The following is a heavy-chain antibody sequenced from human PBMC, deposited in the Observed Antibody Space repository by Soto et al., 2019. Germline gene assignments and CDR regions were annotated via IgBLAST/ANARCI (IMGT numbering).Heavy chain of an antibody. V-gene: IGHV3-23*01. CDR2: ISGSSDT. J-gene: IGHJ1*01. CDR1: GLTFTSYG. D-gene: IGHD2-21*02. CDR3: ATFGGDSGGYEYFQR. Sequence: EVQLLESGGGLEPPGGSLRLSCVTSGLTFTSYGMSWVRQAPGKGLEWVSAISGSSDTYYPDSVKGRYTISRDNSRSTLYLQMNSLRAEDTAVYYCATFGGDSGGYEYFQRWGQGCLVTVSS.